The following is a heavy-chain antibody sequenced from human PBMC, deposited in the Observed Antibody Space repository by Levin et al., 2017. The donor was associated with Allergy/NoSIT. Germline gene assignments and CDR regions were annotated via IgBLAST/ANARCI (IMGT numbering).Heavy chain of an antibody. J-gene: IGHJ3*02. V-gene: IGHV3-7*01. CDR1: GFTFSSYW. CDR2: IKQDGSAQ. D-gene: IGHD6-13*01. CDR3: ASSTSYAFDI. Sequence: GGSLRLSCVASGFTFSSYWMSWVRQAPGKGLEWVAHIKQDGSAQYYVDSVKGRFTISRGNAKNSLYLQMNSLRADDTAVYFCASSTSYAFDIWGQGTMLTVSS.